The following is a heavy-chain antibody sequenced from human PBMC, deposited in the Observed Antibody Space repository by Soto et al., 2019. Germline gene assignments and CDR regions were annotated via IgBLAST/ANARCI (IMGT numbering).Heavy chain of an antibody. CDR2: ISSNGGST. D-gene: IGHD3-3*01. V-gene: IGHV3-64*01. J-gene: IGHJ6*03. CDR1: GFTFSSYA. Sequence: CVSLRLSCASSGFTFSSYARHWVRQAPGKGLEYVSAISSNGGSTYYANSVKGRFTISRDNSKNTLYLQMGSLRAEDMAVYYCARVKVTIFGVVPTYYYYMDVWGKGTTVTVSS. CDR3: ARVKVTIFGVVPTYYYYMDV.